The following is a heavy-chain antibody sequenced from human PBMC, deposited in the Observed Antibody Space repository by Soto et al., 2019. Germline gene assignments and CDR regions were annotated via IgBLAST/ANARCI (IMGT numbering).Heavy chain of an antibody. Sequence: KLSETLSLTCAVSGYSISSGYYWGWIRQPPGKGLEWIGSIYHSGSTYYNPSLKSRVTISVDTSKNQFSLKLSSVTAADTAVYYCARIRLFDILTHRSSYFDYWGQGTLVTVSS. D-gene: IGHD3-9*01. CDR1: GYSISSGYY. J-gene: IGHJ4*02. V-gene: IGHV4-38-2*01. CDR3: ARIRLFDILTHRSSYFDY. CDR2: IYHSGST.